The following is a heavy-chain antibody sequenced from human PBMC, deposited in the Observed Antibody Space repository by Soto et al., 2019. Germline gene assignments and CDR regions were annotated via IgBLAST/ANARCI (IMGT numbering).Heavy chain of an antibody. J-gene: IGHJ4*02. CDR3: ARGGNRYSNVASGVGGFDY. CDR1: GASISSSY. D-gene: IGHD5-12*01. Sequence: SETLSLTCSVSGASISSSYWSWIRQSPGKGLEWIGYVYHTGSTNYNPSLKSRVTISLDTSKSQFSLNLTSLTTADTAVYFCARGGNRYSNVASGVGGFDYWGQGSLVTVSS. CDR2: VYHTGST. V-gene: IGHV4-59*01.